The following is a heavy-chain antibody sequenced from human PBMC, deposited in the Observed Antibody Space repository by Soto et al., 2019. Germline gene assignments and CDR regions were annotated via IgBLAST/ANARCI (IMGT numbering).Heavy chain of an antibody. CDR2: ISYDGSNK. CDR1: GFTFSSYA. CDR3: ARVDSPLRYFDWSPLGDAFDI. D-gene: IGHD3-9*01. J-gene: IGHJ3*02. V-gene: IGHV3-30-3*01. Sequence: GGSLRLSCAASGFTFSSYAMHWVRQAPGKGLEWMAVISYDGSNKYYADSVKGRFTISRDNSKNTLYLQMNSLRAEDTAVYYCARVDSPLRYFDWSPLGDAFDIWGQGTMVTVSS.